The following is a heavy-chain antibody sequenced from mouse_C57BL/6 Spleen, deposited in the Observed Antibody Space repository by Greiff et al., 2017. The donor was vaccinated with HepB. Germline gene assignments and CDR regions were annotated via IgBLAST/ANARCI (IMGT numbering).Heavy chain of an antibody. CDR2: INPSNGGT. V-gene: IGHV1-53*01. D-gene: IGHD2-3*01. CDR1: GCTFTSYW. CDR3: ARFWNGYYVGYFDV. J-gene: IGHJ1*03. Sequence: QVQLQQSGTELVKPGASVKLSCKASGCTFTSYWMHWVKQRPGQGLEWIGNINPSNGGTNYNEKFKSKATLTVDKSSSTAYMQLSSLTSEDSAVYYCARFWNGYYVGYFDVWGTGTTVTVSS.